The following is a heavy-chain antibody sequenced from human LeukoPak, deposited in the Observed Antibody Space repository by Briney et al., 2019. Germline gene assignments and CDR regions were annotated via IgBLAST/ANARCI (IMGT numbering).Heavy chain of an antibody. CDR2: IFQSGGT. CDR1: GASFISVSTDGYY. CDR3: ARGAYGGFDW. J-gene: IGHJ4*02. Sequence: SETLTLTCTVSGASFISVSTDGYYWAWVRQSPGLGLEWTGGIFQSGGTSGKPSLKSRVTISADTSKRQFSLILRSATAADTGLYYFARGAYGGFDWWGQGTLVTVAS. V-gene: IGHV4-39*01. D-gene: IGHD3-10*01.